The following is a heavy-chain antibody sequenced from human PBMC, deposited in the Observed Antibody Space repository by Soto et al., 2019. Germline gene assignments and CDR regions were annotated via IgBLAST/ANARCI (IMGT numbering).Heavy chain of an antibody. CDR3: ARAPGR. CDR2: IYHSGIT. CDR1: GGSISSGGYS. J-gene: IGHJ4*02. Sequence: QLQLQESGSGLVKPSQTLSLTCAVSGGSISSGGYSWSWIRQPPGKGLEWIGYIYHSGITYYNPSATSGVTISVDRSTHPFSLKLSSVTAAATAVYYSARAPGRWGQGPLVTVSS. V-gene: IGHV4-30-2*01.